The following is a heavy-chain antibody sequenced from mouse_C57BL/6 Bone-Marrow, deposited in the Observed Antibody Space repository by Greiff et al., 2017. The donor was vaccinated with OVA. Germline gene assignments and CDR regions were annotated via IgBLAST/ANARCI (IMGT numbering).Heavy chain of an antibody. CDR2: IDPEDGDT. CDR1: GFNIKDYY. Sequence: EVQLQQSGAELVRPGASVKLSCTASGFNIKDYYMHWVKQRPEQGLEWIGRIDPEDGDTEYAPKFQGKATMTADTSSNTAYLQLSSLTSEDTAVYYCARLYYYGSRAWFAYWGQGTLVTVSA. CDR3: ARLYYYGSRAWFAY. D-gene: IGHD1-1*01. J-gene: IGHJ3*01. V-gene: IGHV14-1*01.